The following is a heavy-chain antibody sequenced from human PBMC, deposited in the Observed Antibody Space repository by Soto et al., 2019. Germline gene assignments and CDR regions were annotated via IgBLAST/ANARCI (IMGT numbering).Heavy chain of an antibody. CDR2: IYSGGST. Sequence: VGSLRHSCAASGGTGISNYMSWVRQAPGKGLEWVSVIYSGGSTYYADSVKGRFTISRDNSKNTLYLQMNSLRAEDTAVYYCARGFLYDILTGYLFDYWGQGTLVTVSS. J-gene: IGHJ4*02. D-gene: IGHD3-9*01. V-gene: IGHV3-66*01. CDR1: GGTGISNY. CDR3: ARGFLYDILTGYLFDY.